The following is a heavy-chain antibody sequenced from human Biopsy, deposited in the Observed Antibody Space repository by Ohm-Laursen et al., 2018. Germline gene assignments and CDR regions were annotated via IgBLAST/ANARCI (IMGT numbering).Heavy chain of an antibody. Sequence: ASVTVSCKASSYTFTDYNIHWMRQAPGQGLEWLGYINCKTGATNYAQKFQGTVTMTRDTSISTAYLALGSLRSAGTAIYYCARDPLNGHKHFDYWGQGSLVTVSS. V-gene: IGHV1-2*02. CDR3: ARDPLNGHKHFDY. CDR1: SYTFTDYN. CDR2: INCKTGAT. D-gene: IGHD2-8*01. J-gene: IGHJ4*02.